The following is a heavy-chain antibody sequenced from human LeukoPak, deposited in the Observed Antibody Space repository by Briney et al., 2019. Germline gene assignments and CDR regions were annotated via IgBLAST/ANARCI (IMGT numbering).Heavy chain of an antibody. V-gene: IGHV3-11*01. CDR3: ARVHNTVF. Sequence: GGSLRLSCAGSGFTLNDYYVNWLRQAPGKGLEWISYISSNSGAVNYADSVKGRFTMSRDYAKNSVYLEMTSLRGEDTGVYYCARVHNTVFWGHGILVTVSS. CDR2: ISSNSGAV. D-gene: IGHD4-11*01. CDR1: GFTLNDYY. J-gene: IGHJ1*01.